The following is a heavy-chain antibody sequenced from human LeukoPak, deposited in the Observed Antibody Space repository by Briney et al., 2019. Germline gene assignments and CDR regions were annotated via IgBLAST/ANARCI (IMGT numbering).Heavy chain of an antibody. D-gene: IGHD1-1*01. V-gene: IGHV3-23*01. CDR3: AGGIGTRRYSFQC. J-gene: IGHJ4*02. CDR1: GFTFGTYA. CDR2: ISGSGGTT. Sequence: GGSLRLSCAASGFTFGTYAMNWVRQAPGKGLEWVSSISGSGGTTNYADSVKGRFTISRDNSKNTLYLQMSSLRAEDTAVYYCAGGIGTRRYSFQCWRRETLVTVSS.